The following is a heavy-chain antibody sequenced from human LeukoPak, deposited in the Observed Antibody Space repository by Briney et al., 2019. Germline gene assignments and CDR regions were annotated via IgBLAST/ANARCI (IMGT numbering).Heavy chain of an antibody. CDR1: GGSISSYY. CDR3: ARDRSGQLVLDY. CDR2: IYYSGST. D-gene: IGHD6-6*01. J-gene: IGHJ4*02. Sequence: SETLSLTCTVSGGSISSYYWSWIRQHPGKGLEWIGYIYYSGSTYYNPSLKSRVTISVDTSKNQFSLKLSSVTAADTAVYYCARDRSGQLVLDYWGQGTLVTVSS. V-gene: IGHV4-59*06.